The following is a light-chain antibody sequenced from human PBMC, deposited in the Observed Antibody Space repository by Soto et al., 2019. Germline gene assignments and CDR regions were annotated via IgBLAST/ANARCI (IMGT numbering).Light chain of an antibody. CDR2: AAS. V-gene: IGKV1-9*01. Sequence: DIQLTQSPSFLSASVGDRVTITCRASQGISSYSAWYQQKPGKAPKLLIYAASTLQSGVPSRFSGGGSGTQFTLTISSLQPEDFATYYCQQLRSFGPGTKVEIK. J-gene: IGKJ3*01. CDR3: QQLRS. CDR1: QGISSY.